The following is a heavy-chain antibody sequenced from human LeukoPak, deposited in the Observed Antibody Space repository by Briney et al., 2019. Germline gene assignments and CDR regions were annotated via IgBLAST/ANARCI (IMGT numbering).Heavy chain of an antibody. CDR2: IYSGGST. CDR1: GFTVSSNY. Sequence: PGGSLRLSCAASGFTVSSNYMSWVRQAPGKGLEWVSVIYSGGSTYYADSVKGRFTISRDNSKNTLYLQMNSLRAEDTAVYYCASYRPGIAAAGTGPPPGWFDPWGQGTLVTVSS. CDR3: ASYRPGIAAAGTGPPPGWFDP. V-gene: IGHV3-53*01. D-gene: IGHD6-13*01. J-gene: IGHJ5*02.